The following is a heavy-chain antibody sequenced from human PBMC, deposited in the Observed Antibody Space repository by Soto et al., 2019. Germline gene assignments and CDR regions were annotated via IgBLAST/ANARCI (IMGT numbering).Heavy chain of an antibody. CDR2: INAGNGNT. V-gene: IGHV1-3*01. J-gene: IGHJ6*02. CDR3: ARDHGSSWYRLYSSDYYCCIDV. Sequence: GASVKVSCKASGYTFTSYAMHWVRQAPGQRLEWMGWINAGNGNTKYSQKFQGRVTITRDTSASTAYMELSSLRSEDTAVYYCARDHGSSWYRLYSSDYYCCIDVWGQGTTFTGSS. CDR1: GYTFTSYA. D-gene: IGHD6-13*01.